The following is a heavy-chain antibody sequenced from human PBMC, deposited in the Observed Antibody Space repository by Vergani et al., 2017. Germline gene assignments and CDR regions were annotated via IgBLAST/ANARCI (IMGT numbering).Heavy chain of an antibody. J-gene: IGHJ6*02. Sequence: EVQLLESGGGLAQPGGSLRLSCAASGFTFRNYAMTWVRQAPGKGLEWVSIISDNGGTTYYADSVKGRFTISRDNSKDTLYLQMNSLRAEDTAVYYCTRDAVTIWEHIVVVTAPPVYYYYYYGMDVWGQGTTVTVSS. CDR2: ISDNGGTT. D-gene: IGHD2-21*02. CDR1: GFTFRNYA. V-gene: IGHV3-23*01. CDR3: TRDAVTIWEHIVVVTAPPVYYYYYYGMDV.